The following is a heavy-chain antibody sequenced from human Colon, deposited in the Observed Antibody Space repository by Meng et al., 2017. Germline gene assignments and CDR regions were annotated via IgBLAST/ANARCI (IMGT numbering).Heavy chain of an antibody. CDR1: GAPVSSGNHY. CDR2: VDYSGST. J-gene: IGHJ4*02. D-gene: IGHD1-26*01. V-gene: IGHV4-61*01. CDR3: AGGPWEFDY. Sequence: QGQLQELGPGLLRPSGTLSLTCTVSGAPVSSGNHYWSWIRQPPGKGLEYIAYVDYSGSTHYNPSLKSRVTMSVDTSKKQLSLKLSSVTAADTAVYYCAGGPWEFDYWGQGTLVTVSS.